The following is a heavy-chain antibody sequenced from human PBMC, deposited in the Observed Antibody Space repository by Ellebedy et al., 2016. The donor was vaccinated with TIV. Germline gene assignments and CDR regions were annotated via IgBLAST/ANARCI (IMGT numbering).Heavy chain of an antibody. D-gene: IGHD3-10*01. V-gene: IGHV3-21*01. CDR1: GFTFSSYS. J-gene: IGHJ3*02. CDR2: ISSSSSYI. Sequence: GESLKISCAASGFTFSSYSMNWVRQAPGKGLEWVSSISSSSSYIYYADSVKGRFTISRDNAKNSLYLQMNSLRAEDTAVYYCAREGESSGKAGIFDIWGLGTMVTVSS. CDR3: AREGESSGKAGIFDI.